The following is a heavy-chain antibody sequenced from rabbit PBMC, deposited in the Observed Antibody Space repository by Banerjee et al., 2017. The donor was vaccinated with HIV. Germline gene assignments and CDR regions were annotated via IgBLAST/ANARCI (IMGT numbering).Heavy chain of an antibody. D-gene: IGHD1-1*01. CDR3: AIYAVHGYLSL. CDR1: GFSFSSAYD. V-gene: IGHV1S43*01. J-gene: IGHJ4*01. CDR2: IYPDYDST. Sequence: QEQLVESRGGLVKPGGSLKLTCTASGFSFSSAYDMSWVRQAPGKGLEWIAYIYPDYDSTDYATWVNGRISISFDNAQNTVFLQMTNLTDADTATYFCAIYAVHGYLSLWGPGTLVTVS.